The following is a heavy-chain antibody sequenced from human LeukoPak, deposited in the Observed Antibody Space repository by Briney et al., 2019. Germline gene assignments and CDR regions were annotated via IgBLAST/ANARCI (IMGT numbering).Heavy chain of an antibody. D-gene: IGHD6-13*01. Sequence: SETLSLICAVYGGSFSGYYWSWIRQPPGKGLEEIGEINQSGSTNYNTALKSRVTISVDTSKNQFSLKLSSVTAADTAVSYYARGRIEAAYYYYYYYGMDVWGQGTTVTVSS. J-gene: IGHJ6*02. CDR1: GGSFSGYY. CDR3: ARGRIEAAYYYYYYYGMDV. V-gene: IGHV4-34*01. CDR2: INQSGST.